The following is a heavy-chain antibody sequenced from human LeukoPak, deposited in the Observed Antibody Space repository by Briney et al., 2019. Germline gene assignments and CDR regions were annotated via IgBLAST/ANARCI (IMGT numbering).Heavy chain of an antibody. CDR1: GFSFSSLR. CDR3: AKGCASSSSAGTLFDY. J-gene: IGHJ4*02. D-gene: IGHD6-6*01. V-gene: IGHV3-30*02. CDR2: IRYGGGSK. Sequence: GGSLRLSCAAYGFSFSSLRMHWLRQAPGKGLEWLAFIRYGGGSKSYADSMKGRFTISRDNSKNTVYLQMNSLRAEDTAVYYCAKGCASSSSAGTLFDYWGQGTLVSVSS.